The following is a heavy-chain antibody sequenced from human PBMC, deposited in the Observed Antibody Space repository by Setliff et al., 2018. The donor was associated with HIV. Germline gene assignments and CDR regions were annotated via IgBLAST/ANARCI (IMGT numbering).Heavy chain of an antibody. J-gene: IGHJ6*03. Sequence: GASVKVSCKASGYSFTNLGLNWVRQAPGQGLEWMGWISVYNGHTNFAQKLQDRVTMTTDTSTSTAYMELRSLRSDDTAVYYCARDSGSYCTNGVCPPGYYMDVWGKGTTVTVSS. D-gene: IGHD2-8*01. CDR3: ARDSGSYCTNGVCPPGYYMDV. V-gene: IGHV1-18*01. CDR1: GYSFTNLG. CDR2: ISVYNGHT.